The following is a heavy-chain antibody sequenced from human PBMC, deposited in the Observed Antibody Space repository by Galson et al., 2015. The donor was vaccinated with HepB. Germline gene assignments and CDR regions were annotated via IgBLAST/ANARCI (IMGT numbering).Heavy chain of an antibody. Sequence: SLRLSCAASGFTFSSYTLNWVRQAPGKGLEWVSSISGSSSYIYYADSGKVRFTITRDKANNSLYLQMNSMRVKDAAVYYCARTGGGGSTDYWGQGTLVTVSS. D-gene: IGHD1-26*01. CDR3: ARTGGGGSTDY. CDR1: GFTFSSYT. J-gene: IGHJ4*02. V-gene: IGHV3-21*01. CDR2: ISGSSSYI.